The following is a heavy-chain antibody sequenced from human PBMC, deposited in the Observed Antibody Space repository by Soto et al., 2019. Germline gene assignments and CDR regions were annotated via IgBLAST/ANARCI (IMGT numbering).Heavy chain of an antibody. CDR3: ARRGAAASINLFDY. D-gene: IGHD6-25*01. Sequence: TLSLTCVMSGESVACNSVTWDWIRQSPSRGLEWLGRTYYRSKWYYDYALSVKSRIIIDPDASNNHFSLRLNSVTPEDTAVYYCARRGAAASINLFDYWGQGTLVTVSS. V-gene: IGHV6-1*01. CDR2: TYYRSKWYY. CDR1: GESVACNSVT. J-gene: IGHJ4*02.